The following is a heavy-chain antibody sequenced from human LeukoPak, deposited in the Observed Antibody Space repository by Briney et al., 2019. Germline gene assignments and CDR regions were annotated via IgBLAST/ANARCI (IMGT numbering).Heavy chain of an antibody. D-gene: IGHD3-10*01. V-gene: IGHV3-23*01. J-gene: IGHJ4*02. CDR1: GFTFSSYA. CDR3: AKHRVVRRVIMDYYFDD. Sequence: GGSLRLSCGASGFTFSSYAMSWVRQAPGKGLEWVSAIRGSGGSTYYADSVKGRFTISRDNSKNAVHLQMNSLRAEDSAVYYCAKHRVVRRVIMDYYFDDWGQGTLVTVSS. CDR2: IRGSGGST.